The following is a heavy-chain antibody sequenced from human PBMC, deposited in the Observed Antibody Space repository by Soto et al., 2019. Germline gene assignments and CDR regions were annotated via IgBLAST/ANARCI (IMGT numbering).Heavy chain of an antibody. Sequence: QVQLLESGGGVVQPGRSLRLSCAASGFTFSTYAMHWVRQAPGKGLEWVAVISYDGSNKYYADSVKGRFTISRDNSKNTLYLQMNSLRTEDGAVYYCARGGKDGYRKDAFDIWGQGTMVTVSS. CDR1: GFTFSTYA. CDR2: ISYDGSNK. J-gene: IGHJ3*02. D-gene: IGHD5-12*01. CDR3: ARGGKDGYRKDAFDI. V-gene: IGHV3-30-3*01.